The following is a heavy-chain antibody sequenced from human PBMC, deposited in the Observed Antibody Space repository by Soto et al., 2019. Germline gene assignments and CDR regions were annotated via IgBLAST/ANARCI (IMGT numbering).Heavy chain of an antibody. CDR3: ARDSGTYLYYFDY. CDR2: IYHSGST. J-gene: IGHJ4*02. V-gene: IGHV4-39*07. CDR1: PGSISSVDYS. Sequence: SETLSLTWTLSPGSISSVDYSWGWILQPPAKGLEWIGTIYHSGSTYYNSSLKSRVTISVDTSKNQFSLRLSSVTAADTAVYYCARDSGTYLYYFDYWGQGNLVTGSS. D-gene: IGHD1-26*01.